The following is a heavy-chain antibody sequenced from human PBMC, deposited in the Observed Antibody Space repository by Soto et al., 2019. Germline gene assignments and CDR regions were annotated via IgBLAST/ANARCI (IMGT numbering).Heavy chain of an antibody. Sequence: KQSQTLSLTCAISGDSVSSKSAAWNWIRQSPSRGLEWLGRTYYRSKWYNDYEVTVKSRITINPDTSKNHFSLQLNSVTPEDTAVYYCARGGYCSTTSCYTFDYWGQGTLVTVSS. CDR3: ARGGYCSTTSCYTFDY. V-gene: IGHV6-1*01. CDR1: GDSVSSKSAA. D-gene: IGHD2-2*01. CDR2: TYYRSKWYN. J-gene: IGHJ4*02.